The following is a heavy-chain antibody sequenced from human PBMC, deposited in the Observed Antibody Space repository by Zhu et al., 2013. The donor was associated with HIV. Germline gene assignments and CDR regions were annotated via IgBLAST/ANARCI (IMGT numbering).Heavy chain of an antibody. CDR1: GGTFSSYT. D-gene: IGHD3-22*01. CDR2: INPSGGST. CDR3: YYDSSGYHVPLGTPSYGMDV. J-gene: IGHJ6*02. V-gene: IGHV1-46*01. Sequence: QVQLVQSGAEVKKPGSSVKVSCKASGGTFSSYTISWVRQAPGQGLEWMGIINPSGGSTSYAQKFQGRVTMTRDTSTSTVYMELSSLRSEDTAVYYCYYDSSGYHVPLGTPSYGMDVWGQGTTVTVSS.